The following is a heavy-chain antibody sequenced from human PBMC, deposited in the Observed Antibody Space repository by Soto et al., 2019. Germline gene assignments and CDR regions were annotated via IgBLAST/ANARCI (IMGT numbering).Heavy chain of an antibody. CDR2: ISSSGSTI. D-gene: IGHD3-10*01. CDR1: GFTFSSYE. CDR3: ARERETLWFGELLYGMDV. Sequence: PGGSLRLSCAASGFTFSSYEMNWVRQAPGKGLGWVSYISSSGSTIYYADSVKGRFTISRDNAKNSLYLQMNSLRAEDTAVYYCARERETLWFGELLYGMDVWGQGTTVTVSS. J-gene: IGHJ6*02. V-gene: IGHV3-48*03.